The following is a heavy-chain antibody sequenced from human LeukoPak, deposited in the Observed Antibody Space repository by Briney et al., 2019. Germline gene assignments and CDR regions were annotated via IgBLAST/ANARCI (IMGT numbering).Heavy chain of an antibody. CDR3: ARGENIVAIY. CDR1: GFTFSRFS. D-gene: IGHD5-12*01. J-gene: IGHJ4*02. CDR2: ISVSSSTI. V-gene: IGHV3-48*01. Sequence: GGSLRLSCAASGFTFSRFSMNWVRQAPGKGLEWVSYISVSSSTIYYADSVKGRFTISRDNAQNSLYLQMNSLRAEDTAVYYCARGENIVAIYWGQGTLVTVSS.